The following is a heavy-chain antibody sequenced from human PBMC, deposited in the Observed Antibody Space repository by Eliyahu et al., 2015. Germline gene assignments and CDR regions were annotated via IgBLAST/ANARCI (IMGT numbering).Heavy chain of an antibody. CDR2: INXSGNT. Sequence: QVQLQQWGAGLLKPSETLSLTCAVXXXSFXGYXWXWIRPPPGNGLEWIGEINXSGNTNYXPSLKSRVTISVDTSKNQFSLKLSSVTAADTAVYYCARVSIDYYDRKPRRTGGAFDIWGQGTMVTVSS. CDR1: XXSFXGYX. J-gene: IGHJ3*02. V-gene: IGHV4-34*01. CDR3: ARVSIDYYDRKPRRTGGAFDI. D-gene: IGHD3-22*01.